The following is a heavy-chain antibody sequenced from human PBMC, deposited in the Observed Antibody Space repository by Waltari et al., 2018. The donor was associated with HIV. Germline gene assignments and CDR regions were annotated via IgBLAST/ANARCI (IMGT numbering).Heavy chain of an antibody. Sequence: QVQLVESGGGVVQPGRSLRLSCAASGFTFSSYCMHWVRQAPGKGLEWVSVIWYDGSNKYYADSVKGRFTISRDNSKNTLYLQMNSLRAEDTAVYYCAREDLLYCGGDCYPGDYWGQGTLVTVSS. CDR2: IWYDGSNK. D-gene: IGHD2-21*02. J-gene: IGHJ4*02. CDR3: AREDLLYCGGDCYPGDY. V-gene: IGHV3-33*01. CDR1: GFTFSSYC.